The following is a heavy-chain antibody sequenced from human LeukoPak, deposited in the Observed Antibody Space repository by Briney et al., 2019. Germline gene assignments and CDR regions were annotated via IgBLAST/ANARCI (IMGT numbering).Heavy chain of an antibody. J-gene: IGHJ3*02. V-gene: IGHV4-30-4*01. CDR1: GGSISSGDYY. D-gene: IGHD3-22*01. CDR3: ARVYYYDSSGYRPYDAFDI. Sequence: SETLSLTCTVSGGSISSGDYYWSWFRQPPGKGLEWIGYIYYSGSTYYNPSLKSRVTISVDTSKNQFSLKLSSVTAADTPLYYCARVYYYDSSGYRPYDAFDIWGPGTMVTASS. CDR2: IYYSGST.